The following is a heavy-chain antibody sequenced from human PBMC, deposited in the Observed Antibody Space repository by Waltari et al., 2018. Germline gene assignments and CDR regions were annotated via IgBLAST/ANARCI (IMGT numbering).Heavy chain of an antibody. D-gene: IGHD6-6*01. CDR3: ARASSSSRFDP. CDR2: INHSGST. CDR1: GGSFSGYY. Sequence: QVQLQQWGAGLLKPSETLSLTCAVYGGSFSGYYWSWIRQPPGKGLEWIGEINHSGSTNLKPSRKGRCIRSVDTSKNQFSLKLSSVTAADTAVHYCARASSSSRFDPWGQGTLVTVSS. V-gene: IGHV4-34*01. J-gene: IGHJ5*02.